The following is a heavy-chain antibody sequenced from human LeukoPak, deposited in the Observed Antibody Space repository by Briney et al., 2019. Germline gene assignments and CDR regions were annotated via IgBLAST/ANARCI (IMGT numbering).Heavy chain of an antibody. J-gene: IGHJ4*02. CDR3: ARADAYCSSWPFDY. V-gene: IGHV3-33*01. CDR1: GCTFSSYG. D-gene: IGHD6-13*01. Sequence: PGGSLRLSCAASGCTFSSYGMHWVRQAPGKGLEWVAVIWYDGSNEYFADSVKGRFTISRDNSKDTVFLQMNSLRVEDTAVYYCARADAYCSSWPFDYWGQGTLVTVSS. CDR2: IWYDGSNE.